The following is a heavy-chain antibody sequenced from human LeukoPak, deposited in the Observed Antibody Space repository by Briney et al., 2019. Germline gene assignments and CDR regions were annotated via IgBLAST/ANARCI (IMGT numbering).Heavy chain of an antibody. J-gene: IGHJ3*02. V-gene: IGHV1-69*13. CDR3: ARVRYDILTGYLGGAFDI. Sequence: SVKVSCKASGYTFTGYYMHWVRQAPGQGLEWLGGIIPIFGTANYAQKFQGRVTITADESTNTAYMELSSLRSEDTAVYYCARVRYDILTGYLGGAFDIWGQGTMVTVSS. D-gene: IGHD3-9*01. CDR1: GYTFTGYY. CDR2: IIPIFGTA.